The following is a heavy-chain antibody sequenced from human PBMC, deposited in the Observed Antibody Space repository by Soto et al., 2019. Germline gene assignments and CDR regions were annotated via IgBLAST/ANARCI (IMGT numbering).Heavy chain of an antibody. CDR2: ISSSSSYI. D-gene: IGHD6-19*01. V-gene: IGHV3-21*01. CDR3: AREPGIAVAGTDY. CDR1: GFTFSSYS. J-gene: IGHJ4*02. Sequence: GGSLRLSCAASGFTFSSYSMNWVRQAPGKGLEWVSSISSSSSYIYYADSVKGRFTISRDNAKNSLYLQMNSLRAEDTAVYYCAREPGIAVAGTDYWGQGTLVTVS.